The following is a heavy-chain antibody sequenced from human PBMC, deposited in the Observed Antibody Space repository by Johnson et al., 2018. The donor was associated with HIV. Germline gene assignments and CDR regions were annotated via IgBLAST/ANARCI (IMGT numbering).Heavy chain of an antibody. CDR1: GFTFSSYD. D-gene: IGHD1-14*01. J-gene: IGHJ3*02. CDR2: IGTAGDT. V-gene: IGHV3-13*01. Sequence: MQLVESGGGLVQPGGSLRLSCAASGFTFSSYDMHWVRQATGKGLEWVSAIGTAGDTYYPGSVKGRFTISRDNSKNTLYLQMNSLRAEDTAVYYCARDPDLDAFDIWGQGTMVTVSS. CDR3: ARDPDLDAFDI.